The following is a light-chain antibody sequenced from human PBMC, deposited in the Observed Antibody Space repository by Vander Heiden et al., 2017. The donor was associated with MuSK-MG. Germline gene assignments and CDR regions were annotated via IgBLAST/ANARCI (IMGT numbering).Light chain of an antibody. Sequence: DIQMTQSPSSLSASVGDRVTITCRASQTMSTHLNWYQQKPGKAPNLLIYAASNLESGVPSRFSGSGSGTDFTLTISSLQPEDSATYYCQQSDSTPWTFGQGTKVEI. CDR1: QTMSTH. CDR3: QQSDSTPWT. V-gene: IGKV1-39*01. CDR2: AAS. J-gene: IGKJ1*01.